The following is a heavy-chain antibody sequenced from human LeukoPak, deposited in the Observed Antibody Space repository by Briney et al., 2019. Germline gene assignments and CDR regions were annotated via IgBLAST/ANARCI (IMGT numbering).Heavy chain of an antibody. D-gene: IGHD2-2*01. J-gene: IGHJ4*02. Sequence: PGGSLRLSCAASGFNFSIYAMFWVRQAPGKGLEYVSAISGNGDTTYYANSVKGRFTISRDNSKNTLYLQMGSLRAEDMAVYYCARGLGYCSRTSCYPDYWGQGALVTVSS. CDR3: ARGLGYCSRTSCYPDY. CDR2: ISGNGDTT. CDR1: GFNFSIYA. V-gene: IGHV3-64*01.